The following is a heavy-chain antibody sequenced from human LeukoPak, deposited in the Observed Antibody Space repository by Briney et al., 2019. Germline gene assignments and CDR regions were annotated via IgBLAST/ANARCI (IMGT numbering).Heavy chain of an antibody. CDR2: ISYSGST. V-gene: IGHV4-59*08. J-gene: IGHJ6*02. Sequence: SETLSLTCVVSGESTGPYYWSWIRQAPGRTLEWIGYISYSGSTAYSPSLKSRVTISGDMSKIQFFLRMRSVTAADTAVYYCARHYDFWSGYQYYGMDIWGQGTTVTVSS. CDR3: ARHYDFWSGYQYYGMDI. D-gene: IGHD3-3*01. CDR1: GESTGPYY.